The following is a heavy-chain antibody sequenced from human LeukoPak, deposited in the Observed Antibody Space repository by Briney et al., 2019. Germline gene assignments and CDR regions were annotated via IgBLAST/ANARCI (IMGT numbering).Heavy chain of an antibody. J-gene: IGHJ4*02. D-gene: IGHD6-19*01. Sequence: GASVKVSCKASGYIFNTYGISWVRQAPGQGLEWMGWITAYNTGDTKYAQDFQGRVTMTTDTSTSTAYMELRSLTSDDTAVYYCARGIAVAGIGFDYWGQGTLVTVSS. CDR3: ARGIAVAGIGFDY. CDR2: ITAYNTGDT. CDR1: GYIFNTYG. V-gene: IGHV1-18*01.